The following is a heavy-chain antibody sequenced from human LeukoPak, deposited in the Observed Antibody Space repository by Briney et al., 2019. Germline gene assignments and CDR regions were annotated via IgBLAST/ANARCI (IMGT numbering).Heavy chain of an antibody. Sequence: PSETLSLTCTVSSGSIGTYYWAWIRQTPGKGLEWIGYISYSGSTKHNPSLTRRITISLDTSKNQFSLELRSMTAADTAMYYCARQAGSFTTFDLWGQGTLVTVSS. J-gene: IGHJ5*02. CDR3: ARQAGSFTTFDL. D-gene: IGHD1-26*01. CDR2: ISYSGST. CDR1: SGSIGTYY. V-gene: IGHV4-59*08.